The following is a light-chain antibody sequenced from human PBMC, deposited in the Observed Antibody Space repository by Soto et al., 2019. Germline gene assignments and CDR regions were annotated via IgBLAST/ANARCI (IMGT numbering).Light chain of an antibody. CDR2: DAS. CDR1: QSVSSY. Sequence: EIVLTQSPATLSLSPGERATLSCRASQSVSSYLAWYQQQPGQAPRLLIYDASNRATGIPARFSGSGSGTDFTLTISSLEPEDFAVYYCQQRSNWRTFGQGTRRRL. CDR3: QQRSNWRT. J-gene: IGKJ5*01. V-gene: IGKV3-11*01.